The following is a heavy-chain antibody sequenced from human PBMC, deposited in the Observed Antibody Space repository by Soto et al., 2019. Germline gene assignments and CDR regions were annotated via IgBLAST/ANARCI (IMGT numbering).Heavy chain of an antibody. CDR1: GGTFSSYA. V-gene: IGHV1-69*13. J-gene: IGHJ4*02. CDR3: ARDFSSIAALGYFDY. CDR2: IIPIFGTA. D-gene: IGHD6-6*01. Sequence: ASVKVSCKASGGTFSSYAISWVRQAPGQGLEWMGGIIPIFGTANYAQKFQGRVTITADESTSTAYMELSSLRSEDTAVYYCARDFSSIAALGYFDYWGQGTLVTVSS.